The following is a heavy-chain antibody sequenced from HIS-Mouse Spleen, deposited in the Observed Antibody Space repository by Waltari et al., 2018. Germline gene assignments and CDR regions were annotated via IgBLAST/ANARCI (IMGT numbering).Heavy chain of an antibody. CDR1: DGSFSGYS. CDR2: INHSGST. D-gene: IGHD6-6*01. J-gene: IGHJ4*02. CDR3: ARGPRSSSSFDY. V-gene: IGHV4-34*01. Sequence: VQLQQWGAGLLKPSETLSLTCAVDDGSFSGYSWSWIRKPPGKGLGWIGEINHSGSTNYNPSLKSRVTISVDTSKNQFSLKLGSVAAADTAVYYCARGPRSSSSFDYWGQGTLVTVSS.